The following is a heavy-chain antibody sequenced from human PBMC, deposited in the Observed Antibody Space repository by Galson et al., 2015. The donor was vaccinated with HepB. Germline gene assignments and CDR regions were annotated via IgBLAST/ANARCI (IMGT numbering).Heavy chain of an antibody. Sequence: SLRLSCAASGFTFSSYAMHWVRQAPGKGLEYVSAISSNGGSTYYADSVKGRFTISRDNSKNTLYLQMSSLRAEDTAVYYCVKGAVTSRGYWGQRTLVTVSS. CDR3: VKGAVTSRGY. V-gene: IGHV3-64D*06. CDR2: ISSNGGST. CDR1: GFTFSSYA. D-gene: IGHD1-14*01. J-gene: IGHJ4*02.